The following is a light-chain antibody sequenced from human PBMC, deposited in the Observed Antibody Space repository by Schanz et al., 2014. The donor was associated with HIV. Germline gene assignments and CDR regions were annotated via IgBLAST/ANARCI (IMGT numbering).Light chain of an antibody. V-gene: IGKV1-17*01. Sequence: DIQMTQSPSSQSASVGDRVTITCRASQDIGNDLGWYQQKPGQAPKRLIYAASNLQSGVPSRFIGSGSGTEFTLTISSLQPDDFATYYCQQCVTYPYTFGQGTRLDVK. CDR1: QDIGND. J-gene: IGKJ2*01. CDR3: QQCVTYPYT. CDR2: AAS.